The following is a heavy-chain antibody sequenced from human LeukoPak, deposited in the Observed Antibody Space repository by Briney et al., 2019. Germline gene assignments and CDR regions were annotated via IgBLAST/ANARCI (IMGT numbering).Heavy chain of an antibody. Sequence: GESLRLSCVASGFTFTDHPMNWVRQAPGKGLEWISYIGGDGIAFYADSVKGRFTASKDDAGKSMYLQMNSLRVEDTAVYYCAKDRANWAIDDWGQGTQVTVSS. D-gene: IGHD3-16*01. CDR1: GFTFTDHP. CDR3: AKDRANWAIDD. CDR2: IGGDGIA. J-gene: IGHJ4*02. V-gene: IGHV3-69-1*01.